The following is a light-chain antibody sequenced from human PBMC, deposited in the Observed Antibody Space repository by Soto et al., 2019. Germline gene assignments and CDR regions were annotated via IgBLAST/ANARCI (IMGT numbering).Light chain of an antibody. CDR2: GAS. J-gene: IGKJ1*01. CDR3: KQYDNGPQM. V-gene: IGKV3-15*01. CDR1: QSVSSN. Sequence: EVVMTQSPATLSVSPGERATLSCRASQSVSSNLAWYQQKPGQAPRLLIYGASTRATGIPARFSGSGSGTEFTLTITSLRSEDFAVYYCKQYDNGPQMFGQGTKVDIK.